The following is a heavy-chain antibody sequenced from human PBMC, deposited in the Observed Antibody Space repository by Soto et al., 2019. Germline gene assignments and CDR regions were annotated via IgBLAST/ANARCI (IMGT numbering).Heavy chain of an antibody. CDR3: AHSGSSSWYSGYNWFDP. J-gene: IGHJ5*02. D-gene: IGHD6-13*01. Sequence: QITLKESGPTLVKPTQTLTLTCTFSGFSLSTSGVGVGWIRQPPGKALEWLALIYWNDDKRYSPSLKSRLTITKDTSKNQVGLTMTNMDPVDTATYYCAHSGSSSWYSGYNWFDPWGQGTLVTVSS. CDR2: IYWNDDK. CDR1: GFSLSTSGVG. V-gene: IGHV2-5*01.